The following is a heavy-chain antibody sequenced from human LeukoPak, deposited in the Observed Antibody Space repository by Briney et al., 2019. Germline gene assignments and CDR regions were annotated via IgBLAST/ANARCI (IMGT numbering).Heavy chain of an antibody. CDR1: GFSLSTSGVG. J-gene: IGHJ4*02. D-gene: IGHD6-13*01. CDR2: IDWDDDK. CDR3: ARIESSSWTIDY. V-gene: IGHV2-70*11. Sequence: SGPTLVKPTQTLTLTCTFSGFSLSTSGVGVGWIRQPPGKALEWLARIDWDDDKYYSTSLKTRLTISKDTSKNQVVLTMTNMDPVDTATYYCARIESSSWTIDYWGQGTLVTVSS.